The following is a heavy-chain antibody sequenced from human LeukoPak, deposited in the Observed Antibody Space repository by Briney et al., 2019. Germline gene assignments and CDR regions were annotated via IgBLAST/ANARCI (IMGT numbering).Heavy chain of an antibody. CDR2: IYYSGST. J-gene: IGHJ6*03. CDR3: ARAGGAEAGTTPGYYYMDV. D-gene: IGHD1-7*01. V-gene: IGHV4-39*07. Sequence: SETLSLTCTVSGGSISSSSYYWGWIRQPPGKGLEWIGSIYYSGSTYYNPSLKSRVTISVDTSKNQFSLKLSSVTAADTAVYYCARAGGAEAGTTPGYYYMDVWGKGTTVTVSS. CDR1: GGSISSSSYY.